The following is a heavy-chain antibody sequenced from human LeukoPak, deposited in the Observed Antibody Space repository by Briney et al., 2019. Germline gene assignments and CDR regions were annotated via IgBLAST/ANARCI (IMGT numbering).Heavy chain of an antibody. J-gene: IGHJ4*02. CDR2: ISSSGSTI. CDR1: GFTFSSYE. V-gene: IGHV3-48*03. Sequence: GGSLRLSCAASGFTFSSYEMNWVRQAPGKGLEWVSYISSSGSTIYYADSVKGRFTISRDNAKNSLYLQMNSLRAEDTAVYYCARVHPDILTGFPLFDYWGQGTLVTVSS. D-gene: IGHD3-9*01. CDR3: ARVHPDILTGFPLFDY.